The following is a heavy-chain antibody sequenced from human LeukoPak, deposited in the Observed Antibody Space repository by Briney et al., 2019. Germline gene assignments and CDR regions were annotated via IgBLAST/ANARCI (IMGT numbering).Heavy chain of an antibody. CDR3: AKKGVSTGREAVGCFDY. Sequence: PGGSLRLSCAASGFTLTTYAMSWVRQAPGKGLEWVAGLGSSGNIIYYAGSVKGRFSISRDTSMNTLYLQMNGLRAEDTAVYYCAKKGVSTGREAVGCFDYWGQGTLVTVSS. V-gene: IGHV3-23*01. CDR1: GFTLTTYA. D-gene: IGHD5/OR15-5a*01. J-gene: IGHJ4*02. CDR2: LGSSGNII.